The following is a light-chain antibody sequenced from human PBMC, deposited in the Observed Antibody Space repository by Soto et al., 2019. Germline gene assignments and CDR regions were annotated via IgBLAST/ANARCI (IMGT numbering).Light chain of an antibody. V-gene: IGKV1-5*03. CDR1: ENINMW. J-gene: IGKJ1*01. Sequence: KRVTNSPSTLSSTVEDRGTLTWRASENINMWLAWYQQKPGQAPRLLIQRASRVERGVPSRFSGSGSDTEFTLTISSLQPDDFATYYCQQYNRYFKSFGQGTKVDIK. CDR3: QQYNRYFKS. CDR2: RAS.